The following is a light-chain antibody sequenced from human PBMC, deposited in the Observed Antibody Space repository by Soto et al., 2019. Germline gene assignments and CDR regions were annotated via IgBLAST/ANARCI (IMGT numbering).Light chain of an antibody. V-gene: IGKV3-11*01. CDR2: DAS. J-gene: IGKJ4*01. Sequence: ETVLTQSPATLSLSPGERATLSCRASQTIGTYLIWYQQKPGQDPRLLIYDASSRATGIPARFSVSGSGTDFNLTISSLEPDDFAVYYCQQRGNWPLTFGGGTKVEI. CDR1: QTIGTY. CDR3: QQRGNWPLT.